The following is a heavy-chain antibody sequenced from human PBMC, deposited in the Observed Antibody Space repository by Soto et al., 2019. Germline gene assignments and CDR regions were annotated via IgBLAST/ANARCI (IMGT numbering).Heavy chain of an antibody. V-gene: IGHV1-18*01. J-gene: IGHJ6*02. D-gene: IGHD5-12*01. CDR1: GYTFTIYG. Sequence: QVQLVQSGGEVKKPGASVKVSCKASGYTFTIYGINWVRQAPGQGLEWMGWISPDNGNTNYAQKLQGRVTMTTDTSASTAYMELRSLRSDDTAVYYCARALGYSGYAGMDVWGQGITVPVSS. CDR2: ISPDNGNT. CDR3: ARALGYSGYAGMDV.